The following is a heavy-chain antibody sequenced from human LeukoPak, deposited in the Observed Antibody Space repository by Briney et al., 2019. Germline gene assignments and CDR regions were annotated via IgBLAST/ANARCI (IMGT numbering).Heavy chain of an antibody. V-gene: IGHV1-2*06. CDR2: INPNSGGT. CDR1: GYTFTGYY. Sequence: ASVKVSCKASGYTFTGYYMHWVRQAPGQGLEWMGRINPNSGGTNYAQKFQGRVTMTRDTSISTAYMELSRLRSDDTAGYYCARSKPDYYDSSGYVGTFDYWGQGTLVTVSS. J-gene: IGHJ4*02. D-gene: IGHD3-22*01. CDR3: ARSKPDYYDSSGYVGTFDY.